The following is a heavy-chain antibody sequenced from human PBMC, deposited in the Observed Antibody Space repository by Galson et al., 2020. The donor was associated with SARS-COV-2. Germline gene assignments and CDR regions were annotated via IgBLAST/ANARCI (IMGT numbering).Heavy chain of an antibody. Sequence: GGSLRLSCAASGFTFSSYAMHWVRQAPGKGLEWVAVISYDGSNKYYADSVKGRFTISRDNSKNTLYLQMNSLRAEDTAVYYCARDGDYADHDAFDIWGQGTMVTVSS. J-gene: IGHJ3*02. CDR2: ISYDGSNK. CDR1: GFTFSSYA. CDR3: ARDGDYADHDAFDI. D-gene: IGHD4-17*01. V-gene: IGHV3-30*04.